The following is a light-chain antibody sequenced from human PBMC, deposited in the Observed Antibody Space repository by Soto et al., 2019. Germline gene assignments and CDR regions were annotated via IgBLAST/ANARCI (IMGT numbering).Light chain of an antibody. CDR3: SSYTSSSTRVV. J-gene: IGLJ2*01. CDR2: DIS. Sequence: QSALTQPASVSGSPGQTITISCTGTSSDVGGYNYVSWYQQHPGKAPKLMIYDISNRPSGVSNRFSGSKSGNTASLTISGLQAEDEDDYYCSSYTSSSTRVVFGGGTKLTVL. V-gene: IGLV2-14*01. CDR1: SSDVGGYNY.